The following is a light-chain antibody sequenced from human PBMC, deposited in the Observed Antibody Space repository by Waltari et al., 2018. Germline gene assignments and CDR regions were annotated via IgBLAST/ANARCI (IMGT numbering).Light chain of an antibody. V-gene: IGKV3-15*01. J-gene: IGKJ4*01. CDR3: QQYNNWPPPT. Sequence: EVVMTQSPAILSVSPGERATLSCRARKRVASNLAWYQQKPGPAPRLLIYGSSTRATGIPARFSGSGSGTEFTLTISSMRSEDFALYYGQQYNNWPPPTFGGGTKVEIK. CDR1: KRVASN. CDR2: GSS.